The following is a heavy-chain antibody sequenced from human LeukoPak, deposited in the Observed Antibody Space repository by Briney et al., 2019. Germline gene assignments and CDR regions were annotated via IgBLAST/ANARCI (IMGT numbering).Heavy chain of an antibody. J-gene: IGHJ4*02. CDR3: VRGEETVNTPYFDF. D-gene: IGHD4-11*01. CDR1: GYTFTSYD. Sequence: ASVKVSCKASGYTFTSYDINWVRQATGQGLEWMGWMNPNSGNTGYAQKFQGRVTITRNTSISTAYMELSSLRSEDTAVYYCVRGEETVNTPYFDFWGQGTLVTVSS. V-gene: IGHV1-8*03. CDR2: MNPNSGNT.